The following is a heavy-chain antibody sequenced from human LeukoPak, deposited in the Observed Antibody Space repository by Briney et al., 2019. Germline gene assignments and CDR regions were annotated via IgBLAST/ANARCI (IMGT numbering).Heavy chain of an antibody. Sequence: PSQPLSLTCTVPGHSISSGGYYWRWIREHPGKGLEWKGYIYYSGSTYYNPSLKSRVTISVDTSKNQFSLKLSSVTAADTAVYYCARGYYGGTVYDIWGQGTLVTVSS. CDR3: ARGYYGGTVYDI. CDR2: IYYSGST. J-gene: IGHJ4*02. V-gene: IGHV4-31*03. CDR1: GHSISSGGYY. D-gene: IGHD4-23*01.